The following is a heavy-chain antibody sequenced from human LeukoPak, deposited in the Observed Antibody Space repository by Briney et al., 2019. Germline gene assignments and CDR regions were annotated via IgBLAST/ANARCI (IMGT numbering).Heavy chain of an antibody. J-gene: IGHJ4*02. CDR2: ISSSGSTI. CDR1: GFTFSSYE. D-gene: IGHD3-10*01. V-gene: IGHV3-48*03. Sequence: GGSLRLSCAASGFTFSSYEMNWVRQAPGKGLEWVSYISSSGSTIYYADSVEGRFTISRDNAKNSLYLQMNSMRDEERVFYYWAGRGEGKKGGYGGRGTWVTVSS. CDR3: AGRGEGKKGGY.